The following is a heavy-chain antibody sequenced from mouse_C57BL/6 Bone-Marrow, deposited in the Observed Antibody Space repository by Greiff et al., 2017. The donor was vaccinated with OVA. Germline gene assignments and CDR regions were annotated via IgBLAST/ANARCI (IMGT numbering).Heavy chain of an antibody. D-gene: IGHD1-1*01. Sequence: EVKLVESGGGLVKPGGSLKLSCAASGFTFSSYAMSWVRQTPEKRLEWVATISDGGSYTYYPDNVKGRFTISRDNAKNNLYLQMSHLKSEDTAMYYCARDGYYYGPYYFDYWGQGTTLTVSS. CDR3: ARDGYYYGPYYFDY. V-gene: IGHV5-4*01. CDR2: ISDGGSYT. J-gene: IGHJ2*01. CDR1: GFTFSSYA.